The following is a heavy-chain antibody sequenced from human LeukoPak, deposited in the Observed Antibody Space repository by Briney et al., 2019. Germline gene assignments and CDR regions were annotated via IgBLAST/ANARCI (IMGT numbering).Heavy chain of an antibody. V-gene: IGHV4-4*07. CDR1: GVLLSSYY. CDR2: IYSTGSPWTT. J-gene: IGHJ4*02. D-gene: IGHD3-10*01. CDR3: ARVGGSGPYEYYFDY. Sequence: KPSETLSLTCSVSGVLLSSYYWSWLRQTAGKGMEWVGRIYSTGSPWTTHYRPSLQSRVTVSLDASQNQFSLLLDSVTAADTAVYYCARVGGSGPYEYYFDYWGPGILVTVSS.